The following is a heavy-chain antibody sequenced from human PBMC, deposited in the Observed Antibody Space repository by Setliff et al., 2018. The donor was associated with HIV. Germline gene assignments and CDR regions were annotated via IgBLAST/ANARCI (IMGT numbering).Heavy chain of an antibody. D-gene: IGHD6-6*01. J-gene: IGHJ3*02. Sequence: GGSLRLSCAASGFTFSSYAMHWVRQAPGKGLEYVSSISSNGGNTYYASSLKGRYTISRDNSKNTLYLQMGSLRAEDMAVYYCARDASISSPYDASDIWGQGTMVTVSS. V-gene: IGHV3-64*01. CDR2: ISSNGGNT. CDR1: GFTFSSYA. CDR3: ARDASISSPYDASDI.